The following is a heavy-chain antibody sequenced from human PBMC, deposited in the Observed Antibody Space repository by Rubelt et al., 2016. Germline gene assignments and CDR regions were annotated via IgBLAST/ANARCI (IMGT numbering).Heavy chain of an antibody. V-gene: IGHV4-31*03. CDR1: GGSTSSGGYY. J-gene: IGHJ5*02. CDR2: IYYSGST. Sequence: QVQLQESGPGLVKPSQTLSLTCTVSGGSTSSGGYYWSWIRQHPGKGLEWIGYIYYSGSTYYNPSLKSRVTISVDTSKNQFSLKLSSVTAADPAVYYWARGSVVAATLDWFDPWGQGTLVTVSS. CDR3: ARGSVVAATLDWFDP. D-gene: IGHD2-15*01.